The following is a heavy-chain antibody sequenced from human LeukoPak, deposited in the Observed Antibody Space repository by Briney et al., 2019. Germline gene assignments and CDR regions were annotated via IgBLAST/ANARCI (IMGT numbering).Heavy chain of an antibody. CDR2: IYYSGST. J-gene: IGHJ4*02. V-gene: IGHV4-59*01. D-gene: IGHD1-20*01. Sequence: SETLSLTCTVSGGSISSYYWSWIRQPPGKGPEWIGYIYYSGSTNYNPSLKSRVTISVDTSKNQFSLKLSSVTAADTAVYYCSSGGITGTNDYWGQGTLVTVSS. CDR1: GGSISSYY. CDR3: SSGGITGTNDY.